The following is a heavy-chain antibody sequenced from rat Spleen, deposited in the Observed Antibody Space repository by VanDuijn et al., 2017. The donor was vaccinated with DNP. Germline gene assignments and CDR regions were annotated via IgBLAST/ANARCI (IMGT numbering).Heavy chain of an antibody. Sequence: EVQLVESGGDLVQPGRSLKLSCVASGFTFNNKYGMAWVRQAPKKGLEWVTTITYVGGTTYYPDSVKGRFTISRDNANRTLYLQMDSLRSEDTATYYCATGVYGGYEDWFAYWGQGTLVTVSS. J-gene: IGHJ3*01. CDR3: ATGVYGGYEDWFAY. V-gene: IGHV5-29*01. D-gene: IGHD1-11*01. CDR2: ITYVGGTT. CDR1: GFTFNNKYG.